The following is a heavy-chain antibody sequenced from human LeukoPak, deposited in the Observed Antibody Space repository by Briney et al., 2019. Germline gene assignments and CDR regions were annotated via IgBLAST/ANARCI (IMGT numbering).Heavy chain of an antibody. CDR1: RFTFSNFW. CDR3: ANGVRYCSSPSCHIFGH. D-gene: IGHD2-2*02. J-gene: IGHJ4*02. Sequence: GGSLRLSCAASRFTFSNFWMSWVRQAPGEGLEWVSDISDSGDSTYYADSVKGRFTISRDNSKNTLYLQMNSLRAEDTAVYYCANGVRYCSSPSCHIFGHWGQGTLVTVSS. CDR2: ISDSGDST. V-gene: IGHV3-23*01.